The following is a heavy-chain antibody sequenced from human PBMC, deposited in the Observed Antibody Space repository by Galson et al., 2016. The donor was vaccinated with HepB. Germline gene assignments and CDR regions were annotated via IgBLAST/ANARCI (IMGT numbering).Heavy chain of an antibody. CDR1: GDSIRTSNYN. V-gene: IGHV4-39*01. D-gene: IGHD1-26*01. Sequence: SETLSLTCTVSGDSIRTSNYNWGWIRQPPGRGLEWIGTIHSSAIGYYNPSLKSRVTMSVDTSKSQFSLKLISVTAADTAVYYCARRRPATNPHYFDFWGQGILVTVSS. CDR2: IHSSAIG. J-gene: IGHJ4*02. CDR3: ARRRPATNPHYFDF.